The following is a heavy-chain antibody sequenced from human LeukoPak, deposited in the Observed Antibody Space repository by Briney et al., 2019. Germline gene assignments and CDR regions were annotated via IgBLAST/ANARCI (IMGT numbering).Heavy chain of an antibody. J-gene: IGHJ4*02. Sequence: PSETLSLTCTVSGGSISSYYWSWIRQPPGKGLEWIGYTFHSGSTNYNPSLKSRVTISVDTSKNQFSLKLSSVTAADTAVYYCARGAPGGNDYGDYWGQGTLVTVSS. CDR1: GGSISSYY. CDR2: TFHSGST. V-gene: IGHV4-59*01. CDR3: ARGAPGGNDYGDY.